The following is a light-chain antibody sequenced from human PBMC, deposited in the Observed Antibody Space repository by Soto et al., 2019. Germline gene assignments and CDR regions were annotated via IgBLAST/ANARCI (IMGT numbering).Light chain of an antibody. CDR1: QSVSSSY. CDR3: QQYGSSRT. Sequence: EIVLTQSPGTLSLSPGEKATLSCRASQSVSSSYLAWYQQKPGQAPRVLIYGESSRATGIPDRFSGSGSGTDFTLTISRLEPEDFAVYYCQQYGSSRTFGQGTKVEIK. J-gene: IGKJ1*01. V-gene: IGKV3-20*01. CDR2: GES.